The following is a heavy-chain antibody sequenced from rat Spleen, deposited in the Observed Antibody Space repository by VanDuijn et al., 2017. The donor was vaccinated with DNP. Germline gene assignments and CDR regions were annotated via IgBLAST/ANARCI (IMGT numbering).Heavy chain of an antibody. CDR1: GVTFSDFN. CDR2: ISTSGEYT. J-gene: IGHJ2*01. CDR3: ARHSVYYGFD. D-gene: IGHD1-6*01. Sequence: EVQLVESGGGLVQPGRSLKLSCAAAGVTFSDFNMAWVRQVPKKGLEWVAAISTSGEYTHYRDSVKGRFTISRDNARSTLYLQMDSLRSEDTATYYCARHSVYYGFDWGQGVMVTVSS. V-gene: IGHV5-25*01.